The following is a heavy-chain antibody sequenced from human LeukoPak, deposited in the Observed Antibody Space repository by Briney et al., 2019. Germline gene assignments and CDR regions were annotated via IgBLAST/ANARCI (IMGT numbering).Heavy chain of an antibody. Sequence: GGSLRLSCEASGFTFGTYGMTCVRQAPGKALEWVSGITGSSTWTYYADSVRGRFTISRDNSKNTLHLQMNNLTADDTAIYYCARELVSLGTGYFDLWGRGTLVTVSS. V-gene: IGHV3-23*01. D-gene: IGHD7-27*01. CDR3: ARELVSLGTGYFDL. J-gene: IGHJ2*01. CDR2: ITGSSTWT. CDR1: GFTFGTYG.